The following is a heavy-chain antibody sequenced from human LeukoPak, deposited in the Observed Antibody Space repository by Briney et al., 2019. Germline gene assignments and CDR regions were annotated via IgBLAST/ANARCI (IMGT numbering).Heavy chain of an antibody. CDR1: GYTFIDYY. Sequence: ASVKVSCKASGYTFIDYYLHWVRQAPGQGLEWMGWINPNSGVTNYAQKFHGRVTMTRDTSISTAYMEVSRLRSDDTAVYYCARGQQWLEAFEHWGQGTLVTVSS. CDR3: ARGQQWLEAFEH. CDR2: INPNSGVT. V-gene: IGHV1-2*02. D-gene: IGHD6-19*01. J-gene: IGHJ4*02.